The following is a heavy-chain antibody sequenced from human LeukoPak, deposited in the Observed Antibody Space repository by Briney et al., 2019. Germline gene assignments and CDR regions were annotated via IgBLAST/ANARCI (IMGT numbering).Heavy chain of an antibody. J-gene: IGHJ4*02. CDR1: GFTFSSYS. V-gene: IGHV3-21*06. CDR2: ITGSSSYI. CDR3: ARVGIVGATTGFDY. D-gene: IGHD1-26*01. Sequence: PGGSLRLSCAASGFTFSSYSMNWVRQAPGKGLEWVSSITGSSSYIYYADSLKGRFTISRDNAKNSLNLQMNSLRAEDTAVYYCARVGIVGATTGFDYWGQGTLVTVSS.